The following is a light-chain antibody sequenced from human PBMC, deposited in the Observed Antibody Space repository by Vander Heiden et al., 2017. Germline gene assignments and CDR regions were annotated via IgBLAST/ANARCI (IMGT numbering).Light chain of an antibody. Sequence: SPGQSVTISCTGTSSDVGGYNYVSWYQQHPGKAPKLMIYDVSKRPSGVPDRFSGSKSGNTASLTISGLQAEDEAEYYCCSYAGSYTYVVFGGGTKLTVL. J-gene: IGLJ2*01. CDR1: SSDVGGYNY. CDR3: CSYAGSYTYVV. V-gene: IGLV2-11*03. CDR2: DVS.